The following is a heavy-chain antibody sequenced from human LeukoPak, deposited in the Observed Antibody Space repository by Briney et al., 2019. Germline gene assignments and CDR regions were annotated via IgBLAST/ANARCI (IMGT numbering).Heavy chain of an antibody. CDR1: GGSFSGYY. CDR2: INHSGST. V-gene: IGHV4-34*01. CDR3: ARWRIAVAGGFDY. J-gene: IGHJ4*02. D-gene: IGHD6-19*01. Sequence: KTSETLSLACAVYGGSFSGYYWSWIRQPPGKGLEWIGEINHSGSTNYNPSLKSRVTISVDTSKNQFSLKLSSVTAADTAVYYCARWRIAVAGGFDYWGQGTLVTVSS.